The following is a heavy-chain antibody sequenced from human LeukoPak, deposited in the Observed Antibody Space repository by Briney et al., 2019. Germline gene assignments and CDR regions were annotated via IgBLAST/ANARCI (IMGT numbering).Heavy chain of an antibody. CDR3: ARTPSTSETAAGSFDY. D-gene: IGHD6-13*01. V-gene: IGHV1-8*01. J-gene: IGHJ4*02. CDR2: MNPNSGNT. CDR1: GYTFTSYD. Sequence: ASVKVSCKASGYTFTSYDINWVRQATGQGLEWMGWMNPNSGNTGYAQKFQGRVTMTRNTSISTAYMELRSLRSDDTAVYYCARTPSTSETAAGSFDYWGQGTLVTVSS.